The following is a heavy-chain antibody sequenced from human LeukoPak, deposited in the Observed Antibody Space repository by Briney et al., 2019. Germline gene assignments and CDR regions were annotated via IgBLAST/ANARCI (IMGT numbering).Heavy chain of an antibody. CDR3: ARQGGYDFAAPDY. Sequence: PSETLSLTCTVSGGSISSSSYYWGWIRQPPGKGLEWIGSIYYSGSTYYNPSLKSRVTISVDTSKNQFSLKLSSVTAADTAVYYCARQGGYDFAAPDYWGQGTLVTVSS. V-gene: IGHV4-39*07. D-gene: IGHD5-12*01. CDR2: IYYSGST. CDR1: GGSISSSSYY. J-gene: IGHJ4*02.